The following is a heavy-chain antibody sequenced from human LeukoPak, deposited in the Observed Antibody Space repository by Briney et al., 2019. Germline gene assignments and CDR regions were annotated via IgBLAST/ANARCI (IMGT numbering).Heavy chain of an antibody. CDR2: IGGLGSST. D-gene: IGHD3-3*01. J-gene: IGHJ4*02. V-gene: IGHV3-23*01. CDR3: ARDPGVVAFHYFDF. CDR1: GFTFSSHA. Sequence: GGSLRLSCAASGFTFSSHAMAWVRQAPGKGLEWVSAIGGLGSSTYYGDSVKSRFTISRDNSKNTVYLQMDSLRVEDTAVHYCARDPGVVAFHYFDFWGQGTLITVSS.